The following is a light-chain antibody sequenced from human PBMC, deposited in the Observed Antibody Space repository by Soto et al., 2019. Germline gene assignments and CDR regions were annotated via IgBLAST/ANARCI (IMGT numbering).Light chain of an antibody. CDR2: GAS. V-gene: IGKV3-20*01. J-gene: IGKJ2*01. Sequence: EIVLTQSPGTLSLSPGERATLSCRASQSVSSSYLAWYQQKPGQAPRLLIYGASRRATGIPDRFRGSGSGTDSTLTISRLEPEDFAVYYCQQYGSSPSYTFGQGTKLEIK. CDR3: QQYGSSPSYT. CDR1: QSVSSSY.